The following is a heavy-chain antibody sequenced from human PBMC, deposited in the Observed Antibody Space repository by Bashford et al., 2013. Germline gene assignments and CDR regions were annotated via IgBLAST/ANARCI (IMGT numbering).Heavy chain of an antibody. CDR2: IYWNDDQ. Sequence: SGPTLVKPTQTLTLTCTFSGFSLSTSGVGVGWIRQPPGKALEWLALIYWNDDQRNSPSLKTRLTITKDTSKNQVVLTMTNMDPVDTAMYYCARDGVTTMDYWGQGTLVTVSS. CDR3: ARDGVTTMDY. J-gene: IGHJ4*02. D-gene: IGHD2-21*02. CDR1: GFSLSTSGVG. V-gene: IGHV2-5*01.